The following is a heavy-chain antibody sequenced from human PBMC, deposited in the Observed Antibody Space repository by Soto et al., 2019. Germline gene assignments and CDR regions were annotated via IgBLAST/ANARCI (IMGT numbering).Heavy chain of an antibody. J-gene: IGHJ5*02. CDR2: IYYSGRT. V-gene: IGHV4-59*01. Sequence: QVQLQESGPGLVKPSETLSLTCTVSGGSISSYYWSWIRQPPGKGLEWIGYIYYSGRTNYNPSLQSRVTISVDTSKNQFSLKLSSVPAAATAVYYCARGYCSSTSCYIWDNWFDPWGQGTLVTVSS. D-gene: IGHD2-2*02. CDR3: ARGYCSSTSCYIWDNWFDP. CDR1: GGSISSYY.